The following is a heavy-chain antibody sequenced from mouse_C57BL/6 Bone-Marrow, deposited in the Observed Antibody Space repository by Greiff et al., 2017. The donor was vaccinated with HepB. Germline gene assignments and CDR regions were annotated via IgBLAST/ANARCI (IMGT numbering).Heavy chain of an antibody. V-gene: IGHV5-17*01. CDR2: ISNCSSTI. D-gene: IGHD3-3*01. J-gene: IGHJ4*01. CDR1: GFPFSGHG. Sequence: EVKVVESGGGLVKPGRFLKPLCAASGFPFSGHGMHWVRPGPEKGLEWVAYISNCSSTIYYADTVKGRFTISRDNAKNTLFLQMTSLRSEDTAMYYCARRSGTGYYAMDYWGQGTSVTVSS. CDR3: ARRSGTGYYAMDY.